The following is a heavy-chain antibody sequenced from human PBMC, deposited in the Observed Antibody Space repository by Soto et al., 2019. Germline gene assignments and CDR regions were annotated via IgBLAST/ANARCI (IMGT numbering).Heavy chain of an antibody. Sequence: WALRLSCASSGFTFSNYAMNWVRQAPGKGLEWVSTISGSGASTYYADSMKGRFTLSRDNSKNTLYLQMNSLKTEDTAVYYCTTEVDYWGQGTLVTVSS. CDR1: GFTFSNYA. CDR3: TTEVDY. V-gene: IGHV3-23*01. J-gene: IGHJ4*02. CDR2: ISGSGAST.